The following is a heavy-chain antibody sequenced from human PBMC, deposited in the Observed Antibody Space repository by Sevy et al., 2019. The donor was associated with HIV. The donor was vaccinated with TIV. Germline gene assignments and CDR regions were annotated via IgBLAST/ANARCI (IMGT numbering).Heavy chain of an antibody. CDR3: TRNGGAVDKWFDP. CDR2: ISSSGSSI. CDR1: GFTFSSYD. Sequence: GGSLRLSCTASGFTFSSYDMNWVRQAPGKGLEWVSKISSSGSSIYYADSVKGRFTISRDNAKNSLNLQMNSRRAEDTAVYYCTRNGGAVDKWFDPWGQGTLVTVSS. J-gene: IGHJ5*02. D-gene: IGHD3-10*01. V-gene: IGHV3-48*03.